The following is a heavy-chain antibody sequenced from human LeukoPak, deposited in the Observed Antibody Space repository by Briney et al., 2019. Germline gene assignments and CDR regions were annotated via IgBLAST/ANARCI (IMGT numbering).Heavy chain of an antibody. CDR3: ARGSSGRSPYYFDY. J-gene: IGHJ4*02. Sequence: LPGGSLRLSCAASGFTVSSNYMSWVRQAPGKGLEWVSVIYSGGSTYYADSVKGRFTISRDNSKNTLYLQMNSLRAEDTAVYYCARGSSGRSPYYFDYWGQGTLVTVSS. CDR2: IYSGGST. V-gene: IGHV3-53*01. CDR1: GFTVSSNY. D-gene: IGHD3-22*01.